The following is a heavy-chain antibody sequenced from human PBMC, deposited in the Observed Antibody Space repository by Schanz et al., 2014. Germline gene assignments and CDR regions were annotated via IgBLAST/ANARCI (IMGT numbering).Heavy chain of an antibody. Sequence: QVQLVQSGAEVKKPGSSVKVSCKASGYTFTSSGFSWVRQAPGQGLEWMGWINGYNAHTNYAQKFQGRVTMTTDTSTSTAYMELRSLRSDDTAVYYCSRVYDGDSWSDYWGQGTLVTVSS. D-gene: IGHD3-3*01. V-gene: IGHV1-18*01. CDR1: GYTFTSSG. J-gene: IGHJ4*02. CDR3: SRVYDGDSWSDY. CDR2: INGYNAHT.